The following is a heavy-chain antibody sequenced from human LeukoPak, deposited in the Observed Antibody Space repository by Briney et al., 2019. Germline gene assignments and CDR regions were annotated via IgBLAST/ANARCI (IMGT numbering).Heavy chain of an antibody. CDR3: ARGWGIVVVPDYYFDY. V-gene: IGHV4-39*01. D-gene: IGHD2-2*01. J-gene: IGHJ4*02. CDR2: IYYSGST. Sequence: SETLFLTCAVSGDSISSYYWGWIRQPPGKGLEWIGSIYYSGSTYYNPSLKSRVTISVDTSKNQFSLKLSSVTAADTAVYYCARGWGIVVVPDYYFDYWGQGTLVTVSS. CDR1: GDSISSYY.